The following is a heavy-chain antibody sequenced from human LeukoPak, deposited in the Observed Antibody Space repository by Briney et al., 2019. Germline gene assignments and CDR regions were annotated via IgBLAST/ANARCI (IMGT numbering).Heavy chain of an antibody. V-gene: IGHV4-59*02. Sequence: SETLSLTCTVSGDSVRSDSWSWIRQAPGKGLEWIGDIYYSGDTNYDPSLKNRIIISVDTSKNQFSLKMNSVTAADTAVYYCARIIAGRLDFWGQGTLVTVSS. CDR2: IYYSGDT. D-gene: IGHD6-6*01. CDR3: ARIIAGRLDF. CDR1: GDSVRSDS. J-gene: IGHJ4*02.